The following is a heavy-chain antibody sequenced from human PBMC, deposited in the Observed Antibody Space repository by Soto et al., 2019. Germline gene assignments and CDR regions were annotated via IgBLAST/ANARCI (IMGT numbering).Heavy chain of an antibody. CDR1: GYTFTSYY. J-gene: IGHJ5*02. CDR2: INPSGGST. D-gene: IGHD3-22*01. V-gene: IGHV1-46*01. Sequence: QVQLVQSGAEVKKPGASVKVSCKASGYTFTSYYMHWVRQAPGQGLEWMGIINPSGGSTSYAQKFQGRVTMTRDTSTSTVYMELSSLRSEDTAVYYCARAAGEGYDSSGYFINNWFDPWGQGTLVTVSS. CDR3: ARAAGEGYDSSGYFINNWFDP.